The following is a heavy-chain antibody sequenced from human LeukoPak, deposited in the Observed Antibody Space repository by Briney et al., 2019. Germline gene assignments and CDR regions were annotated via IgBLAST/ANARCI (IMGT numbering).Heavy chain of an antibody. CDR1: GYTFTSYD. V-gene: IGHV1-8*01. D-gene: IGHD3-22*01. CDR2: MNPNSGNT. J-gene: IGHJ4*02. Sequence: ASVKVSCKASGYTFTSYDINWVRQATGQGLEWMGWMNPNSGNTGYAQKFQGRVTMTRNTSISTAYMELSSLRFEDTAVYYCARGRYYYDSSGYYPLYYFDYWGQGTLVTVSS. CDR3: ARGRYYYDSSGYYPLYYFDY.